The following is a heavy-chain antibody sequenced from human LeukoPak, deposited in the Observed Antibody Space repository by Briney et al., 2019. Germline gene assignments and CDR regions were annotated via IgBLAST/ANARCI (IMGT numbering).Heavy chain of an antibody. CDR2: ISYDGSNK. Sequence: GRSLRLSCAASGFTFGSYAMHWVRQAPGKGLEWVAVISYDGSNKYYADSVKGRFTISRDNSKNTLYLQMNSLRAEDTAVYYCARDQAAYYDFWSGGYGMDVWGQGTTVTVSS. CDR1: GFTFGSYA. CDR3: ARDQAAYYDFWSGGYGMDV. V-gene: IGHV3-30-3*01. D-gene: IGHD3-3*01. J-gene: IGHJ6*02.